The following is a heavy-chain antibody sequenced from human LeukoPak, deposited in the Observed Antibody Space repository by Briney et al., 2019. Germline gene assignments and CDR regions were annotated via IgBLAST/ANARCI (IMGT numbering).Heavy chain of an antibody. V-gene: IGHV1-24*01. CDR3: ATGGYDTSGHGFYFDD. CDR1: GYTLNELS. Sequence: ASVKVSCKVSGYTLNELSMHWVRQASGEGLEWMGGFDPEDGETIHAQKFQGRVTMTEDTSTDTAYMVLSSLRSEDTAVYYCATGGYDTSGHGFYFDDWGQGTLVTVSS. D-gene: IGHD3-22*01. CDR2: FDPEDGET. J-gene: IGHJ4*02.